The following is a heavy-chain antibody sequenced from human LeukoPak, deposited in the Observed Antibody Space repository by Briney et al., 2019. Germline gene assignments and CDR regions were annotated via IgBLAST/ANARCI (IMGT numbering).Heavy chain of an antibody. V-gene: IGHV4-61*01. CDR3: ARDRWELWYSDYYGLDV. D-gene: IGHD3-16*01. Sequence: PSETLSLTCTVSGGSVSSGSYYWSWIRQPPGKGLEWIGYIYYSGSTNYNPSLKSRVTISVDTSKNQFSLKLSSVTAADTAVYYCARDRWELWYSDYYGLDVWGQGTAVIVSS. CDR1: GGSVSSGSYY. J-gene: IGHJ6*02. CDR2: IYYSGST.